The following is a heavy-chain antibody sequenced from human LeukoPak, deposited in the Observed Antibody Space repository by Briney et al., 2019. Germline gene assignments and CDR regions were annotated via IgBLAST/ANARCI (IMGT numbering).Heavy chain of an antibody. D-gene: IGHD3-3*01. CDR2: ISSSSSYI. CDR1: GFTFSSYS. CDR3: AREYTFFYDSGHYFDY. V-gene: IGHV3-21*01. Sequence: GGSLRLSCAASGFTFSSYSMNWVRQAPGKGLEWVSSISSSSSYIYYADSVKGRFTISRDNAKNSLYLQMNSLRAEDTAVYYCAREYTFFYDSGHYFDYWGQGTLVTVSS. J-gene: IGHJ4*02.